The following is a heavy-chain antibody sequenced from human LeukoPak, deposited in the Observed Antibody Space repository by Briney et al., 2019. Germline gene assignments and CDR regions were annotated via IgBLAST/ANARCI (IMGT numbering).Heavy chain of an antibody. CDR1: GYTFTGYY. D-gene: IGHD3-3*01. CDR3: ARTYYDFWSGSTFDP. Sequence: ASXXVSCKASGYTFTGYYMHWVRQAPGQGLEWMGWINPNSGGTNYAQKFQGRVTMTRDTSISTAYMELSRLRSDDTAVYYCARTYYDFWSGSTFDPWGQGTLVTVSS. CDR2: INPNSGGT. J-gene: IGHJ5*02. V-gene: IGHV1-2*02.